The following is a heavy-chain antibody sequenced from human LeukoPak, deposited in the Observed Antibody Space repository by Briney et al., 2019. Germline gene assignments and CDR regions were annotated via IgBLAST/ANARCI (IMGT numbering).Heavy chain of an antibody. CDR2: IYSGGST. D-gene: IGHD3-16*02. J-gene: IGHJ4*02. CDR3: ASFIYVWGSYPTDY. Sequence: GGSLRLSCAASGFTVSSNYMSWVRQAPGKGLEWVSVIYSGGSTYYADSVKGRFTISRDNSKNTLYLQMNSLRAEDTAVYYCASFIYVWGSYPTDYWGQGTLVTVSS. V-gene: IGHV3-66*01. CDR1: GFTVSSNY.